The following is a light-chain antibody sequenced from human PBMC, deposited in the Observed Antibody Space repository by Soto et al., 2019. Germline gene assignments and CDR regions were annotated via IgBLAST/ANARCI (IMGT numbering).Light chain of an antibody. CDR1: SSDVGGYNY. J-gene: IGLJ2*01. CDR2: EVS. V-gene: IGLV2-8*01. CDR3: RSDAGSNNLV. Sequence: QSALTQPPSASGSPGQSVTISCTGTSSDVGGYNYVSWYQQQPGKAPKLMIYEVSKRPSGVPDRFAGSKAGNTASLTVAGLQAEDEADYYCRSDAGSNNLVFGGGTKLTVL.